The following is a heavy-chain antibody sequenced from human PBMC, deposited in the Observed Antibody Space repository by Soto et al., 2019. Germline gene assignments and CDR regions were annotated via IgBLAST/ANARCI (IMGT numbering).Heavy chain of an antibody. D-gene: IGHD3-10*01. CDR2: IIPIFGTA. V-gene: IGHV1-69*13. CDR3: ARAGYYGSGRYNWFDP. CDR1: GGTFSSYA. Sequence: SVKVSCKASGGTFSSYAISWVRQAPGQGLEWMGGIIPIFGTANYAQKFQGRVTITADESTSTAYMELSSLRSEDTVVYYCARAGYYGSGRYNWFDPWGQGTLVTVSS. J-gene: IGHJ5*02.